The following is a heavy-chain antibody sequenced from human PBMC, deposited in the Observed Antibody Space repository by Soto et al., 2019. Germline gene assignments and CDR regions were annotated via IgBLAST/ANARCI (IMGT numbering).Heavy chain of an antibody. CDR2: TYYSGST. V-gene: IGHV4-59*08. J-gene: IGHJ4*02. D-gene: IGHD5-18*01. Sequence: SETLSLTCTVSGGSISSYYWSWIRQPPGKGLEWIAYTYYSGSTNYNPSLKSRVTISVDTSKNQFSLKLNFVTAADTAVYYCARLGLGYRDHNYWGRGTLVTVSS. CDR3: ARLGLGYRDHNY. CDR1: GGSISSYY.